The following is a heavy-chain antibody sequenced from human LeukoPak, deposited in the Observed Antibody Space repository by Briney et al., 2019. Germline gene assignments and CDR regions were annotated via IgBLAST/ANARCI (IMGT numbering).Heavy chain of an antibody. CDR2: ITGDGVST. CDR3: AKEDADLTFDY. CDR1: GFTLEGYA. Sequence: GGSLRLSCAVSGFTLEGYAMHWVRQPPGKGVEWVSLITGDGVSTYYADSVKGRFIISRDNAKNSLYLQMNSLRTEDTALYYCAKEDADLTFDYWGQGTLVTVSS. V-gene: IGHV3-43*02. J-gene: IGHJ4*02.